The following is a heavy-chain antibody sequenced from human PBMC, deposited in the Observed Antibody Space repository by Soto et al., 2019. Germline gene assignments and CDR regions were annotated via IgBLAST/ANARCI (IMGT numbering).Heavy chain of an antibody. Sequence: GGSLRLSCAASGFTFSSYAMSWVRQAPGKGLEWVSIISDSGGSTYYADSVKGRFTISRDNSKNTLYLQMNSLKTEDTALYYCAKGGSYGVCWGQGTLVTVSS. V-gene: IGHV3-23*01. J-gene: IGHJ4*02. D-gene: IGHD4-17*01. CDR3: AKGGSYGVC. CDR2: ISDSGGST. CDR1: GFTFSSYA.